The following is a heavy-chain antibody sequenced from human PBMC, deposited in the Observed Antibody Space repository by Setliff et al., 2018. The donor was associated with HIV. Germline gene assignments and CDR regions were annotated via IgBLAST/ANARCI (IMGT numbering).Heavy chain of an antibody. J-gene: IGHJ4*02. CDR2: SFYSGST. Sequence: SETLSLTCTVSDGSISSHYWSWIRQPPGKGLEWIGYSFYSGSTNYNPSLKSRVTISIDTSKNQISLKLISVTAADTAMYYCARLDYGSGSYPYLFDYWGQGALVTVSS. V-gene: IGHV4-59*11. CDR3: ARLDYGSGSYPYLFDY. D-gene: IGHD3-10*01. CDR1: DGSISSHY.